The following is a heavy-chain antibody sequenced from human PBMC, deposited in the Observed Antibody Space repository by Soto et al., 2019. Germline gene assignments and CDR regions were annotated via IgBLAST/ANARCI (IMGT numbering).Heavy chain of an antibody. J-gene: IGHJ4*02. CDR2: ISAYNGNT. CDR3: ATSFCSGYRAFDY. V-gene: IGHV1-18*01. D-gene: IGHD3-10*02. Sequence: ASVKVSCKASGYTFTSYGISWVRQAPGQGLEWMGWISAYNGNTNYAQKLQGRVTMTTDTSTSTAYMVLSSLRSDDTAVYYCATSFCSGYRAFDYWGQGVLVTVSS. CDR1: GYTFTSYG.